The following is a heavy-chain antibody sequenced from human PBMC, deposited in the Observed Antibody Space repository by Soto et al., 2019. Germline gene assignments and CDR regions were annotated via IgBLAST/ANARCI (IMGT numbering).Heavy chain of an antibody. Sequence: SVKVSCKASGGTFSSYAISWVRQAPGQGLEWMGGIIPIFGTANYAQKFQGRVTITADKYTSTAYMELSSLRSEDTAVYYCARRIVSSGYYYYYYGMDVWGQGTTVTVSS. CDR1: GGTFSSYA. V-gene: IGHV1-69*06. CDR2: IIPIFGTA. D-gene: IGHD3-22*01. CDR3: ARRIVSSGYYYYYYGMDV. J-gene: IGHJ6*02.